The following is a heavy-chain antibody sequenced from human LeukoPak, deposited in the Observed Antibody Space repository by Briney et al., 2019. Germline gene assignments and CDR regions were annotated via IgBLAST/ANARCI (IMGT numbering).Heavy chain of an antibody. V-gene: IGHV4-38-2*01. CDR1: GYSISSGYY. D-gene: IGHD3-3*01. J-gene: IGHJ3*02. CDR2: IYHSGST. CDR3: ARQLVGYYDFWSGKRGAFDI. Sequence: SETLSLTCAVSGYSISSGYYWGWIRQPPGKGLEWIGSIYHSGSTYYNPSLKSRVTISVDTSKNQFSLKLSSVTAADTAVYYCARQLVGYYDFWSGKRGAFDIWGQGTIVTVSS.